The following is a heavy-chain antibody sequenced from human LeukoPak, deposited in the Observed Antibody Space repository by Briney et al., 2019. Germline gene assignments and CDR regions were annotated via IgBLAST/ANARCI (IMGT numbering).Heavy chain of an antibody. CDR1: GFTFSSYA. Sequence: GGSLRLSCAASGFTFSSYAMSWVRQAPGKGLEWVSAISGSGGSTYYADSVKGRFTISRDNSKNTLYLQMNSLRAEDMAVYYCAKDPPGIAVAGPEYFQHWGQGTLVTVSS. CDR3: AKDPPGIAVAGPEYFQH. V-gene: IGHV3-23*01. CDR2: ISGSGGST. J-gene: IGHJ1*01. D-gene: IGHD6-19*01.